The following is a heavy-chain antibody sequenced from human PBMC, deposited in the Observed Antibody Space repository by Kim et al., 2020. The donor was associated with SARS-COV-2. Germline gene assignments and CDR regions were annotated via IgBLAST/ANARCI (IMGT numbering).Heavy chain of an antibody. V-gene: IGHV3-23*01. CDR1: GFTFSSYG. CDR3: ALWFGELLDY. J-gene: IGHJ4*02. CDR2: ISGRGGST. Sequence: GGSLRLSCAASGFTFSSYGMSWVRQAPGKGLEWVSTISGRGGSTYYADSVKGRFTISRDNSKNTLYLQMNSLRADDTAVYYCALWFGELLDYWGQGTLVT. D-gene: IGHD3-10*01.